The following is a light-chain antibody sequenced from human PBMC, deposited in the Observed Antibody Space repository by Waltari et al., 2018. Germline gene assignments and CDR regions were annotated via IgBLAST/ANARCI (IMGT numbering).Light chain of an antibody. CDR2: DVT. J-gene: IGLJ2*01. CDR3: SSYTSSSTVV. V-gene: IGLV2-14*01. CDR1: GGNFGGYNF. Sequence: QSALTQPASVSGSPGQSITISCTGTGGNFGGYNFVSWYQQHPGKAPQLMIYDVTKRPAGVSDRFSGAKSGNTASLTISGLQAEDEADYYCSSYTSSSTVVFGGGTKLTVL.